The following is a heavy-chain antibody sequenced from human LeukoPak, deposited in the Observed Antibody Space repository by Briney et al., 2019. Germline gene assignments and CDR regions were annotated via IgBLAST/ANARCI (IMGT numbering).Heavy chain of an antibody. D-gene: IGHD1-26*01. CDR3: ARGYSGSYGVFDY. CDR2: IIPIFGTA. CDR1: GGTFSSYA. Sequence: GASVKVSCQASGGTFSSYAISWVRQAPGQGLEWMGGIIPIFGTANYAQKFQGRVTITTDESTSTAYMELSSLRSEDTAVYYCARGYSGSYGVFDYWGQGTLVTVSS. J-gene: IGHJ4*02. V-gene: IGHV1-69*05.